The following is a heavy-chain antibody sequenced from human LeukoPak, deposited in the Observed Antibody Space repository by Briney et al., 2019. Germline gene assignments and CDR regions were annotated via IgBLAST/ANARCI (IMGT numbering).Heavy chain of an antibody. D-gene: IGHD3-10*02. CDR3: AELGITMIGGV. Sequence: GGSLRLSCAASGFTFSSYAMSWVRQAPGKGLGWVSAISGSGGSTYYADSVKGRFTISRDNAKNSLYLQMNSLRAEDTAVYYCAELGITMIGGVWGKGTTVTISS. J-gene: IGHJ6*04. CDR2: ISGSGGST. V-gene: IGHV3-23*01. CDR1: GFTFSSYA.